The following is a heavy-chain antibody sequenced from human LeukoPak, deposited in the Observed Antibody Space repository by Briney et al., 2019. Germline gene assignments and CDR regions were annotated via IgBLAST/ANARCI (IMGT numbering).Heavy chain of an antibody. J-gene: IGHJ4*02. D-gene: IGHD5-18*01. CDR3: ARGVRRIQLWLTKSLVTHFDY. Sequence: PSETLSLTCTVSGGSISSSSYYWGWIRQPPGKGLEWIGSIYYSGSTYYKPSLKSRVTISVDTSKNQFSLKLSSVTAADTAVYYCARGVRRIQLWLTKSLVTHFDYWGQGTLVTVSS. CDR1: GGSISSSSYY. V-gene: IGHV4-39*01. CDR2: IYYSGST.